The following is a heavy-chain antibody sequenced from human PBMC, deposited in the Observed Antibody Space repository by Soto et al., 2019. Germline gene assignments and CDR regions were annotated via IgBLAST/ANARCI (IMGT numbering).Heavy chain of an antibody. CDR2: ISGSGGST. D-gene: IGHD3-16*01. CDR1: VCSFISCC. V-gene: IGHV3-23*01. Sequence: VVSRRRSCSSCVCSFISCCISLFLQAPGKGLEWVSAISGSGGSTYYSDSVKGRFTISRDNSKKKLYLQMNSLRAEETAVYYCAKGNTNYAGMEVRGKRHTVNVSS. CDR3: AKGNTNYAGMEV. J-gene: IGHJ6*04.